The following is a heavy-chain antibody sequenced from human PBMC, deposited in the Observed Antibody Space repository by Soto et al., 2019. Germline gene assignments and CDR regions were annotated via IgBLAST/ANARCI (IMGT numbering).Heavy chain of an antibody. CDR1: GFTFSSYA. Sequence: LGGSRRLSCAPSGFTFSSYARSWVRQAPVKGLEGVSAISGRGGSTYYAYSVKGRFTIPRDNSKNTLYLQMNSLRAEETAVYYCAITYRGSSYCDYWVPGTLVTVSS. CDR3: AITYRGSSYCDY. V-gene: IGHV3-23*01. CDR2: ISGRGGST. J-gene: IGHJ4*02. D-gene: IGHD1-26*01.